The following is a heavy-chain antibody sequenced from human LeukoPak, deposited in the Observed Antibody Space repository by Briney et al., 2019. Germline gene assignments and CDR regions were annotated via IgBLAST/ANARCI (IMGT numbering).Heavy chain of an antibody. CDR2: IYSGGST. J-gene: IGHJ4*02. D-gene: IGHD3-22*01. CDR3: AREANYYDSSGYYYGSFDY. V-gene: IGHV3-53*01. CDR1: GFTVSSNY. Sequence: PGGSLRLSCAASGFTVSSNYMSWVRRAPGKGLEWVSVIYSGGSTYYADSVKGRFTISRDNSKNTLYLQMNSLRAEDTAVYYCAREANYYDSSGYYYGSFDYWGQGTLVTVSS.